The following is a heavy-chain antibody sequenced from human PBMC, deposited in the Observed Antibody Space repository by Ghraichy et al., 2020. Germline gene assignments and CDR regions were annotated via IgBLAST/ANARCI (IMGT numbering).Heavy chain of an antibody. J-gene: IGHJ4*02. CDR3: STSPRADRGNY. V-gene: IGHV3-74*01. Sequence: GGSLRLSCAASGLTFSSYWMHWVRQAPGKGLEWVSHIKTDGSTTNYADSVRGRFTISRDNAKNTLYLQMNSLRADDTAVYYCSTSPRADRGNYWGQATLVTVSS. D-gene: IGHD3-10*01. CDR2: IKTDGSTT. CDR1: GLTFSSYW.